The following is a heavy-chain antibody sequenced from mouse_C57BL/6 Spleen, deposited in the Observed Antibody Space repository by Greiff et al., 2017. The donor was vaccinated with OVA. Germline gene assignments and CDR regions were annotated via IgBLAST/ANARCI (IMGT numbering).Heavy chain of an antibody. V-gene: IGHV2-6-1*01. D-gene: IGHD2-3*01. CDR1: GFSLTSYG. J-gene: IGHJ2*01. CDR2: IWRDGST. Sequence: VQLVESGPGLVAPSQSLSITCTVSGFSLTSYGVHWVRQPPGKGLEWLVVIWRDGSTTYNSALYSSLRISKDNSKSQVFLKMNRLQTDDTAMYYCARHDGYYGFDYWGQGTTLTVSS. CDR3: ARHDGYYGFDY.